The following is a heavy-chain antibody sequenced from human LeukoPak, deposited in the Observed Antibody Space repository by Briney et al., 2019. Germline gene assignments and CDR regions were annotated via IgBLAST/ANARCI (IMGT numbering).Heavy chain of an antibody. D-gene: IGHD3-10*01. CDR2: MYESGRT. CDR1: GYSISSGYY. CDR3: ARDADGRFGASYYHYMDV. Sequence: PSETLSLTCTVSGYSISSGYYWGWIRQPPGKGLEWIGSMYESGRTYYSPSLKSRVTILVDTSKNQFSLKLSSVTAADTAVYYCARDADGRFGASYYHYMDVWGKGTTVTISS. J-gene: IGHJ6*03. V-gene: IGHV4-38-2*02.